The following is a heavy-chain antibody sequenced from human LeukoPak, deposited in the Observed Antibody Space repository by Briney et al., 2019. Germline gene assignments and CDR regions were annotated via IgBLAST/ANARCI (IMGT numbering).Heavy chain of an antibody. Sequence: PGGSLRLSCAASGFTFSSYEMNWVRQAPGKGLEWVSYISSSGSTIYYADSVKGRFTISRDNAKNSLYLQMNSLRAEGTAVYYCARDTHYYDSSGFDYWGQGTLVTVSS. D-gene: IGHD3-22*01. CDR2: ISSSGSTI. CDR3: ARDTHYYDSSGFDY. V-gene: IGHV3-48*03. CDR1: GFTFSSYE. J-gene: IGHJ4*02.